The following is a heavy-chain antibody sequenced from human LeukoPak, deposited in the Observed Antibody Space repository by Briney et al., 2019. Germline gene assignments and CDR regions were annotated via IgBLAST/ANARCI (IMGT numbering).Heavy chain of an antibody. CDR2: IKQDGSEK. Sequence: PGGSLRLSCAASGFSVSSYWMGWVRQVPGKGLEWVANIKQDGSEKYYVDSVKGRFTISRDNTENSIYLQMNILRVDDTAVYYCARGPLTYCSITSCYFDSWGQGTLVTVSS. D-gene: IGHD2-2*01. J-gene: IGHJ5*01. CDR1: GFSVSSYW. CDR3: ARGPLTYCSITSCYFDS. V-gene: IGHV3-7*03.